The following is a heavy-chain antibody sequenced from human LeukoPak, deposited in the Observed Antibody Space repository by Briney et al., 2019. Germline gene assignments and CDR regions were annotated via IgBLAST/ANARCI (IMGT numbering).Heavy chain of an antibody. J-gene: IGHJ6*03. V-gene: IGHV5-51*01. CDR3: ASSAGYYYYYMDV. CDR2: IYPGDSDT. CDR1: GYSFTSYW. Sequence: GESLQISCKGSGYSFTSYWIGWVRQMPGKGLEWMGIIYPGDSDTRYSPSFQGQVTISADKSISTAYLQWSSLKASDTAMYYCASSAGYYYYYMDVWGKGTTVTVSS.